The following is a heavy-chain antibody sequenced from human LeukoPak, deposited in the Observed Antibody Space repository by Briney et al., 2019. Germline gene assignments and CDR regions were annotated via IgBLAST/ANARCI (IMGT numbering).Heavy chain of an antibody. CDR1: GFTFSSYA. Sequence: GGSLRLSCAASGFTFSSYAMSWVRQAPGKGLEWVSTISISGGSTYYADSVKGRFTISRDNSKNTLYLQMNSLRAEDTAVYYCAKSGLTLSSTSCYFAYWGQGTLVTFSS. CDR2: ISISGGST. V-gene: IGHV3-23*01. D-gene: IGHD2-2*01. CDR3: AKSGLTLSSTSCYFAY. J-gene: IGHJ4*02.